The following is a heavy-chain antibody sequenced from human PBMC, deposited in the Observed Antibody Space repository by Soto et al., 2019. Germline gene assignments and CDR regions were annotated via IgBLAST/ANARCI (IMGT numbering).Heavy chain of an antibody. CDR2: INHSGST. D-gene: IGHD3-10*01. J-gene: IGHJ5*02. CDR3: ARGLLWFRELDWFDP. V-gene: IGHV4-39*07. Sequence: SETLSLTCSVSGGSISSGGYYWSWIRQPPGKGLEWIGEINHSGSTNYNPSLKSRVTISVDTSKNQFSLKLSSVTAADTAVYYCARGLLWFRELDWFDPWGQGTLVTVSS. CDR1: GGSISSGGYY.